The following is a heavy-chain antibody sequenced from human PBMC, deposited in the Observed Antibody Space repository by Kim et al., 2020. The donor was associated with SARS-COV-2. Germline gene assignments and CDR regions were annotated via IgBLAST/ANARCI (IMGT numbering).Heavy chain of an antibody. CDR3: AKNTQGVHYGMDV. Sequence: GGSLRLSCAASGFNFNNYGMHWVRQAPGKGLEWVALISYDGTKKYYADSVKGRFTISRDNSKNTLYLQMNSLRAEDTAVYYCAKNTQGVHYGMDVWGQGTTVTVSS. CDR2: ISYDGTKK. J-gene: IGHJ6*02. CDR1: GFNFNNYG. V-gene: IGHV3-30*18.